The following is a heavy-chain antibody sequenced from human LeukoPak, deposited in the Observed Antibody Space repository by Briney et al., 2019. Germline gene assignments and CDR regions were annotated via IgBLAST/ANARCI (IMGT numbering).Heavy chain of an antibody. D-gene: IGHD6-6*01. CDR3: ARSIAARPFDP. CDR2: IYTSGST. Sequence: PSETLSLTCTVSGGSISSYYWSWIRQPPGKGLEWIGYIYTSGSTNYNPSLKSRVTLSVDTSKNQFSLKLSSVTAADTAVYYCARSIAARPFDPWGQGTLVTVSS. CDR1: GGSISSYY. J-gene: IGHJ5*02. V-gene: IGHV4-4*09.